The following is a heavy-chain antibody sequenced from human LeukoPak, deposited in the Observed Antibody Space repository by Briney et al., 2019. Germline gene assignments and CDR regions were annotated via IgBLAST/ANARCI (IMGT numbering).Heavy chain of an antibody. CDR1: GGSISSYY. Sequence: SETLSLTCTVSGGSISSYYWSWIRQPAGKGLEWIGRIYTSGSTNYNPSLKSRVTMSVDTSKNQFSLKLSSVTAADTAVYYCAREHYYDSSGYYYYYYYMDVWGKGTTVTISS. J-gene: IGHJ6*03. CDR2: IYTSGST. CDR3: AREHYYDSSGYYYYYYYMDV. V-gene: IGHV4-4*07. D-gene: IGHD3-22*01.